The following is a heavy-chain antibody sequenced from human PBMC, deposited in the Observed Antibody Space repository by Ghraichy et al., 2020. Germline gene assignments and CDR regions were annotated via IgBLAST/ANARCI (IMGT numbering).Heavy chain of an antibody. D-gene: IGHD6-6*01. CDR2: IYSGGST. J-gene: IGHJ3*02. Sequence: GGSLRLSCAASGFTVSSNYMSWVRQAPGKGLEWVSVIYSGGSTYYADSVKGRFTISRHNSKNTLYLQMNSLRAEDTAVYYCARTNIAARETDAFDIWGQGTMVTVSS. CDR3: ARTNIAARETDAFDI. CDR1: GFTVSSNY. V-gene: IGHV3-53*04.